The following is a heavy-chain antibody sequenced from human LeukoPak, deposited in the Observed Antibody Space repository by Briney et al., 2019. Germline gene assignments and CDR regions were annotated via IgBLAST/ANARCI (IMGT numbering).Heavy chain of an antibody. J-gene: IGHJ3*01. D-gene: IGHD3-10*01. CDR2: ISDSGSTI. CDR1: GFTFSSYE. CDR3: ARDAPYGTDAFDL. Sequence: GGSLRLSCAASGFTFSSYEMNWVRQAAGKGLEWLSYISDSGSTIHYADSVKGRLTIARDNAKNSMYLQMNSLRAEDTAVYYCARDAPYGTDAFDLWGQGTMVTVSS. V-gene: IGHV3-48*03.